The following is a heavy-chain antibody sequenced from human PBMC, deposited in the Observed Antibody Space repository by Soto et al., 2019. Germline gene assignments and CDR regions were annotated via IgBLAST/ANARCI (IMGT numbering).Heavy chain of an antibody. CDR2: SSTNSAYR. V-gene: IGHV1-18*04. J-gene: IGHJ5*02. D-gene: IGHD2-8*01. CDR3: AREDGYCTTTYCSNWFAP. Sequence: AASVKVSCKASGYRFTTYRITWVRQAPGRGLEWMGSSSTNSAYRNYAEKFQGGVTMTTDASTTTAYVELRSLTSDDTAVYFCAREDGYCTTTYCSNWFAPWGQGSKVTVSS. CDR1: GYRFTTYR.